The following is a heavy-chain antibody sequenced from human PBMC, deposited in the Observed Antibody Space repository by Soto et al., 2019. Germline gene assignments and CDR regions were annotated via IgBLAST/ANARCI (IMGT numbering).Heavy chain of an antibody. J-gene: IGHJ5*02. CDR2: TYYRSRFFS. D-gene: IGHD3-22*01. CDR1: GDSVSSYSAA. V-gene: IGHV6-1*01. Sequence: SQTLSLTCAISGDSVSSYSAAWNWIRQSPSGGLEWLGRTYYRSRFFSDYAESVKSRIIINPDTSKNQFSLQLKSVTPEDTAVYYCVRDRYSSSGWFDPWGKGTPVTVSA. CDR3: VRDRYSSSGWFDP.